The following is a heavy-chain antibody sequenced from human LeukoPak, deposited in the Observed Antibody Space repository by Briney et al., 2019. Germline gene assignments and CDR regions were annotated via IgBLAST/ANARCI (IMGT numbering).Heavy chain of an antibody. J-gene: IGHJ4*02. Sequence: GGSLRLSCAASGFTFSDHYMDWVRQAPGKGLEWVARIRKKSNSYTTEYAASVRGRFTIFRDDSKNSLYLQMNSLKTEDTAVYYCARTSSGFYYDYWGQGTLVTVSS. CDR2: IRKKSNSYTT. CDR1: GFTFSDHY. V-gene: IGHV3-72*01. D-gene: IGHD3-22*01. CDR3: ARTSSGFYYDY.